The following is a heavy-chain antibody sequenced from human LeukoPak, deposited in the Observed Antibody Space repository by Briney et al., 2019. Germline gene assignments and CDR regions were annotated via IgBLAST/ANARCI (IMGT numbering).Heavy chain of an antibody. CDR2: IYTSGST. J-gene: IGHJ5*02. D-gene: IGHD1-26*01. CDR1: GGSISSGSYC. Sequence: SETLSLTCTVSGGSISSGSYCWSWVRQPAGRGLEWHGRIYTSGSTNYNPSLKSRDTISVDTSKNQFSLKLSAVNAADTALYYWGKEGGSYLPNWFDPWGQGNLVTVSS. CDR3: GKEGGSYLPNWFDP. V-gene: IGHV4-61*02.